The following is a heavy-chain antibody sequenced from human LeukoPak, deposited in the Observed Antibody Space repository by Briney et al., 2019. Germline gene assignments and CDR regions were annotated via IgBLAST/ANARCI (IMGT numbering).Heavy chain of an antibody. J-gene: IGHJ4*02. V-gene: IGHV1-69*13. CDR3: ARRSSWQGSFDY. Sequence: ASVKVSCKASGGTFSSYAISWVRQAPGQGLEWMGGIIPIFGTANYAQKFQGRVTITADESTSTAYMELSSLRSEDTAVYYCARRSSWQGSFDYWGQGTLVTVSS. CDR2: IIPIFGTA. D-gene: IGHD6-13*01. CDR1: GGTFSSYA.